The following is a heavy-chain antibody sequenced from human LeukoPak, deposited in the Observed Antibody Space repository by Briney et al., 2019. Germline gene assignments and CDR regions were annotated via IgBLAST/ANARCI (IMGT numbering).Heavy chain of an antibody. D-gene: IGHD3-16*01. CDR1: GGSIGSHY. CDR3: ARDLGWGFDI. J-gene: IGHJ3*02. Sequence: SETLSLTCTVSGGSIGSHYWTWIRQTPGKGLEWIGYVYDIGSTKYNPSLKSRVTISVDTSKNQFSLRLSSVTAADTAVYYCARDLGWGFDIWGQGTMVTVSS. V-gene: IGHV4-59*11. CDR2: VYDIGST.